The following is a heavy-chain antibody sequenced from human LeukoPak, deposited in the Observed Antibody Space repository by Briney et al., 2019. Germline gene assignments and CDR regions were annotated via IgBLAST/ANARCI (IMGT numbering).Heavy chain of an antibody. J-gene: IGHJ4*02. CDR1: GGSISRYY. CDR3: ARSRGYFDY. D-gene: IGHD3-10*01. CDR2: IYTSGST. V-gene: IGHV4-4*09. Sequence: PSETLSLTCTVSGGSISRYYWSWIRQPPGKGLEWIGYIYTSGSTNYNPSLKSRVTISVDTSKNQFSLKLSSVTAADTAVYYCARSRGYFDYWGQGTLVTVSS.